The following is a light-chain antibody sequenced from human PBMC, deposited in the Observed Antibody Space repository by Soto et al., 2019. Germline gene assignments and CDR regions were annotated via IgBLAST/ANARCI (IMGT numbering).Light chain of an antibody. CDR1: QSISSW. J-gene: IGKJ1*01. V-gene: IGKV1-5*01. Sequence: DIQMTQSPSTLSASVGDRVTITCRASQSISSWLAWYQQKPGKAPKLLISDVSNLERGVPSRFSGSGSGTEFTLTISSLETDDVATYYCQQHSSYASFGQGTKVDIK. CDR2: DVS. CDR3: QQHSSYAS.